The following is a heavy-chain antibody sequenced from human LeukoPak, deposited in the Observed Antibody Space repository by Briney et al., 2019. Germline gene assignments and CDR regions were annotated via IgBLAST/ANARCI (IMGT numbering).Heavy chain of an antibody. Sequence: GSLRLSCTGSGFTFGDYGMSWVRQAPGKGLEWVGFIRSKPYGGTTEYAASVKGRFTIPRDDSESIAYLQMNSLKAEDTAVYYCTRGDYYDSGGYYFLFDYWGQGTLVAVSS. CDR3: TRGDYYDSGGYYFLFDY. CDR1: GFTFGDYG. J-gene: IGHJ4*02. D-gene: IGHD3-22*01. V-gene: IGHV3-49*04. CDR2: IRSKPYGGTT.